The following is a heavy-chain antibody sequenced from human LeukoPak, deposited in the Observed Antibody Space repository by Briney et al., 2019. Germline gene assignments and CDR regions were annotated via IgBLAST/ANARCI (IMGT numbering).Heavy chain of an antibody. CDR1: GFTFDDYA. D-gene: IGHD6-19*01. CDR3: AKAMGADSSGGDY. J-gene: IGHJ4*02. Sequence: GRSLRLSCAASGFTFDDYAMHWVRQAPGKGLEWVSGISCNSGSIGYADSVKGRFTISRDNAKNSLYLQMNSLRAEDTALYYCAKAMGADSSGGDYWGQGTLVTVSS. V-gene: IGHV3-9*01. CDR2: ISCNSGSI.